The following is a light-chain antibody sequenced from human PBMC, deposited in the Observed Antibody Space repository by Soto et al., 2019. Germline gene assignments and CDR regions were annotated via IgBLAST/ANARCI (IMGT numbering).Light chain of an antibody. CDR2: EVS. J-gene: IGLJ1*01. Sequence: QSALTQPASVSGSPGQSITISCTGTSSDVGGYDYVSWYQLHPGMAPKLMVFEVSNRPSGVSYRFSGSKSGNTASLTISGPQAEDEADYFSSSSAGTHNFVFATGTKLTVL. V-gene: IGLV2-14*01. CDR3: SSSAGTHNFV. CDR1: SSDVGGYDY.